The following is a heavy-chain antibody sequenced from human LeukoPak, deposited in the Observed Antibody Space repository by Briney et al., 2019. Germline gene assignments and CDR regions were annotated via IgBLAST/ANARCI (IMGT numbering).Heavy chain of an antibody. V-gene: IGHV1-2*02. CDR2: INPNSGGT. CDR3: ARTQSINYYYDSSGSDY. Sequence: ASVKVSCKASGYTFTGYYMHWVRQAPGQGLEWMGWINPNSGGTNYAQKFQGRVTMTRDTSFSTAYMELSRLRSDDTAVYYCARTQSINYYYDSSGSDYWGQGTLVTVSS. CDR1: GYTFTGYY. J-gene: IGHJ4*02. D-gene: IGHD3-22*01.